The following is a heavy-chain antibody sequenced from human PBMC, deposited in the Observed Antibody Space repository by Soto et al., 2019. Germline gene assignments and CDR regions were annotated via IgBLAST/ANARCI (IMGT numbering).Heavy chain of an antibody. V-gene: IGHV4-30-4*01. Sequence: SETLSLTCTVSGGSISSGDYYWSWIRQPPGKGLEWIGYIYYSGSTYYNPSLKSRVTISVDTSKNQFSLKLSSVTAADTAVYYCARNSYGDYGGYFDYWGQGTLVTSPQ. D-gene: IGHD4-17*01. CDR1: GGSISSGDYY. J-gene: IGHJ4*02. CDR2: IYYSGST. CDR3: ARNSYGDYGGYFDY.